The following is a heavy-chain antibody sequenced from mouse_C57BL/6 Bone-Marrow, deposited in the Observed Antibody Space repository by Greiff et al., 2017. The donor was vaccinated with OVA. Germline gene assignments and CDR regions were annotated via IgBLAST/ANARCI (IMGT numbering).Heavy chain of an antibody. CDR2: ISDGGSYT. D-gene: IGHD1-1*01. V-gene: IGHV5-4*01. CDR3: ARDPITTVVAREDY. Sequence: EVKLMESGGGLVKPGGSLKLSCAASGFTFSSYAMSWVRQTPEKRLEWVATISDGGSYTYYPDNVKGRFTTSRDNAKNNLYLQMSHLKSEDTAMYYCARDPITTVVAREDYWGQGTTLTVSS. J-gene: IGHJ2*01. CDR1: GFTFSSYA.